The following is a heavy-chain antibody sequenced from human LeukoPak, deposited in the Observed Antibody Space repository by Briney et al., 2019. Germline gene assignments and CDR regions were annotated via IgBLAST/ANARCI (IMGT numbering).Heavy chain of an antibody. V-gene: IGHV5-51*01. CDR2: IYPGGSDT. Sequence: GESLKISCKGSGYRFTSYWIAWVRPVPGKGLEWMWIIYPGGSDTRYSPSFQGQVTISADKSISTPFLQWRSLKASDTAIYYCARVYLDCSGGTCLDFDYWGQGTLVTVPS. D-gene: IGHD2-15*01. CDR1: GYRFTSYW. CDR3: ARVYLDCSGGTCLDFDY. J-gene: IGHJ4*02.